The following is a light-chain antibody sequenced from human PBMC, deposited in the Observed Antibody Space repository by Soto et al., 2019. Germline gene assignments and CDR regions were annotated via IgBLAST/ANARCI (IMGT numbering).Light chain of an antibody. J-gene: IGKJ1*01. CDR2: AAA. V-gene: IGKV1-39*01. Sequence: DIQMTQSPSSLSASLGDRVTIAFRASQSISTYLNWYQQKPGKAPKLLIYAAANLQSGVPSRFSGSGSGTDFTLTISSLQPEDFATYYCQQSYSTPPAFGQGTKVDI. CDR3: QQSYSTPPA. CDR1: QSISTY.